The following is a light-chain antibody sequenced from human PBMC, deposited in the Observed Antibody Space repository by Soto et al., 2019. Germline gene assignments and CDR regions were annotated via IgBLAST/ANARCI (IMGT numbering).Light chain of an antibody. V-gene: IGKV1-33*01. J-gene: IGKJ4*01. Sequence: QMTQYPSSRSSSFGDRVTITCEASQDISEYLNWYQQKQGAAPKLLIYDASNLQAGVPSRFSGIVSGTEGTFTISSLKKEDGATYDGQQSDNITLTFGGGTKVDIK. CDR3: QQSDNITLT. CDR1: QDISEY. CDR2: DAS.